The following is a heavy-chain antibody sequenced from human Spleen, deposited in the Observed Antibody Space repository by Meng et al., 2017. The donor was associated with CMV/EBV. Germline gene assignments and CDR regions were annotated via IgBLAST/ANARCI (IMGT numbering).Heavy chain of an antibody. CDR3: ARDSGIAVAGDAFDI. CDR2: ISSNSDYI. V-gene: IGHV3-21*01. Sequence: GGSLRLSCAASEFTFSSYRMNWVRQAPGKGLEWVSSISSNSDYIYYADSVKGRFTISRNNAKNSLYLQMNSLRAEDTAVYYCARDSGIAVAGDAFDIWGQGTMVTVSS. J-gene: IGHJ3*02. D-gene: IGHD6-19*01. CDR1: EFTFSSYR.